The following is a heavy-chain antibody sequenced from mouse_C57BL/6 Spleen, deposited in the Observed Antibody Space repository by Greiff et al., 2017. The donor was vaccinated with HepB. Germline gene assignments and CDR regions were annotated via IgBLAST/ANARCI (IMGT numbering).Heavy chain of an antibody. J-gene: IGHJ4*01. V-gene: IGHV1-59*01. CDR2: IDPSDSYT. CDR3: AREGYNYAMDY. D-gene: IGHD2-2*01. Sequence: QVQLQQPGAELVRPGTSVKLSCKASGYTFTSYWMHWVKQRPGQGLEWIGVIDPSDSYTNYNQKFKGKATLTVDTSSSTAYMQLSSLTSEDSAVYYCAREGYNYAMDYWGQGISVTVSS. CDR1: GYTFTSYW.